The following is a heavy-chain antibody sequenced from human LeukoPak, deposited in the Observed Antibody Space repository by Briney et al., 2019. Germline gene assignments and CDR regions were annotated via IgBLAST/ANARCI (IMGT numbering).Heavy chain of an antibody. V-gene: IGHV4-34*01. CDR3: ARRLTQYDCFDP. Sequence: PSETLSLTCAVYGGSFSGYYWSWIRQPPGKGLEWIGEINHSGSTNYNPSLKRRATISVDTSKNQFSLKLSSVTAADTAVYYCARRLTQYDCFDPWGQGILVTVSS. J-gene: IGHJ5*02. CDR2: INHSGST. D-gene: IGHD2-2*01. CDR1: GGSFSGYY.